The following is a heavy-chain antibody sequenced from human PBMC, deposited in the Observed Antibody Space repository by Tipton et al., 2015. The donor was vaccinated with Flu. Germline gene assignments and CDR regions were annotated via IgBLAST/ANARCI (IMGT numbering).Heavy chain of an antibody. Sequence: LRLSCSVSGDSIGSEYYWAWIRQPPGKGLEWIGNIHRTGTTYYNLSLKSRVTISVDTSKNQFSLKVASVTAADTAVYYCARGLYGSGSYQRRYFDSWGQGTLVTVSS. D-gene: IGHD3-10*01. CDR3: ARGLYGSGSYQRRYFDS. V-gene: IGHV4-38-2*02. CDR2: IHRTGTT. CDR1: GDSIGSEYY. J-gene: IGHJ4*02.